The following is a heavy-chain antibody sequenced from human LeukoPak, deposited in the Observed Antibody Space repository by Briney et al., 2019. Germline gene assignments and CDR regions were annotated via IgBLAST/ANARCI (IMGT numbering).Heavy chain of an antibody. V-gene: IGHV3-66*01. D-gene: IGHD3-16*02. CDR2: IYSGGST. Sequence: QTGGSLRLSCTTSGFNFVAYWMGWVRQAPGKGLEWVSIIYSGGSTYYAGSVKGRFTISRDNSKNTLYLQMNSLRAEDTAVYYCARDRSYTVLRHYFDYWGQGTLVTVSS. J-gene: IGHJ4*02. CDR1: GFNFVAYW. CDR3: ARDRSYTVLRHYFDY.